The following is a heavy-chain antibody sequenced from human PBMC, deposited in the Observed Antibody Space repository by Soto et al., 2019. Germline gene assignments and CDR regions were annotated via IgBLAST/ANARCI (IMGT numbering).Heavy chain of an antibody. CDR1: GGSISSYY. V-gene: IGHV4-59*01. J-gene: IGHJ4*02. D-gene: IGHD2-8*01. CDR2: IYYSGST. CDR3: ARRYAGNFDY. Sequence: QVQLQESGPGLVKPSETLSLTCTVSGGSISSYYWSWIRQPPGKGLEWIGYIYYSGSTNSNPSLKSRVTIAVDTSKNQFSLKMSSMSAADTAVYYCARRYAGNFDYWGQGTLVTVSS.